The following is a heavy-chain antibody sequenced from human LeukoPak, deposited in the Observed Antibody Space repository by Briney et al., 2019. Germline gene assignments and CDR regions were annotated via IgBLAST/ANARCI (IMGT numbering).Heavy chain of an antibody. Sequence: GASVKVSCKASGYTFTTYDITWVRQATGQGLEWMGWMNPNSGDTAYAQKFQGRVAMTRDTSISTAYMELSSLRSEDTAVYYCVRGLGDYYDTSDFYYAVPAHWGQGTLVTVSS. CDR2: MNPNSGDT. D-gene: IGHD3-22*01. J-gene: IGHJ4*02. V-gene: IGHV1-8*01. CDR3: VRGLGDYYDTSDFYYAVPAH. CDR1: GYTFTTYD.